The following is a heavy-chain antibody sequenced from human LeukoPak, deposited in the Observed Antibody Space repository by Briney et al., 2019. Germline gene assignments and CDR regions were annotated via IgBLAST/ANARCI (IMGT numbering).Heavy chain of an antibody. V-gene: IGHV1-8*01. Sequence: GASVKVSCTASGYAFTSYDINWVRQATGHGREWMGWMNPNSGNTGYAQKFQGRVTVTRNTSISTAYLELSSPRSEDTAVYYCARGSVATVTFYYYYGMDVWGQGTTVTVSS. CDR1: GYAFTSYD. J-gene: IGHJ6*02. D-gene: IGHD5-12*01. CDR2: MNPNSGNT. CDR3: ARGSVATVTFYYYYGMDV.